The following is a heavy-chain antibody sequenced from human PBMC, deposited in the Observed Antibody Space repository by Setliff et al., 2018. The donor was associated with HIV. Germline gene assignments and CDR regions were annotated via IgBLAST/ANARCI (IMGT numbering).Heavy chain of an antibody. Sequence: PGGSLRLSCVASGFTFSTFGMNWVRLAPGKGLEWVPYISGSGSTIYYADSVKGRFTISRDNAKNSLYLQMNSLRAEDTAVYYCVRVYRAGSWDYWGQGTLVTVSS. CDR2: ISGSGSTI. D-gene: IGHD6-13*01. CDR3: VRVYRAGSWDY. V-gene: IGHV3-48*04. CDR1: GFTFSTFG. J-gene: IGHJ4*02.